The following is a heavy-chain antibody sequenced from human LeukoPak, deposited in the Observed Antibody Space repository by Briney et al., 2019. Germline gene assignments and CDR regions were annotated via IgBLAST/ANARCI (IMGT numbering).Heavy chain of an antibody. Sequence: GGSLRLSCAASGFSISSKYLSWVRQAPGKGLVWVSALHSGGHTFYADSMRGRFSISRDISKNTLYLQMTDLGAEDTALYYCVRGLSGVSAWYFDLWGRGTLVTVSS. CDR3: VRGLSGVSAWYFDL. CDR2: LHSGGHT. CDR1: GFSISSKY. V-gene: IGHV3-53*01. D-gene: IGHD7-27*01. J-gene: IGHJ2*01.